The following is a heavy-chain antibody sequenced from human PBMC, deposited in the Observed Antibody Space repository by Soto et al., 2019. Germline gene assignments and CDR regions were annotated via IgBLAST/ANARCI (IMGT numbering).Heavy chain of an antibody. CDR3: ARPTWIQLWFEFDY. CDR1: GFTFSSYA. D-gene: IGHD5-18*01. CDR2: ISYDGSNK. V-gene: IGHV3-30-3*01. J-gene: IGHJ4*02. Sequence: PGGSLRLSCAASGFTFSSYAMHWVRQAPGKGLEWVAVISYDGSNKYYADSVKGRFTISRDNSKNTLYLQMNSLRAEDTAVYYCARPTWIQLWFEFDYRGQGTLVTVSS.